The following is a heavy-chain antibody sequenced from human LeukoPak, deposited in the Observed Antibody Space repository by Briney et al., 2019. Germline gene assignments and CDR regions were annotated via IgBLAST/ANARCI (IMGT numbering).Heavy chain of an antibody. Sequence: GASVKVSCKASGGTFSSYAISWVRQAPGQGLEWMGGIIPIFGTANYAQKFQGRVTITADKSTSTAYMELSSLRSEDTAVYYCARDTRVEMAPDQPFYYYMDVWGKGTTVTVSS. CDR2: IIPIFGTA. J-gene: IGHJ6*03. D-gene: IGHD5-24*01. CDR3: ARDTRVEMAPDQPFYYYMDV. V-gene: IGHV1-69*06. CDR1: GGTFSSYA.